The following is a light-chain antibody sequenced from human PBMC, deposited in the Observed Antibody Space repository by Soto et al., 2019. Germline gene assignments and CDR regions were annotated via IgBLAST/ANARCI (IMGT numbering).Light chain of an antibody. CDR1: QSVSSSY. CDR2: GAS. CDR3: QQSGT. J-gene: IGKJ1*01. V-gene: IGKV3-20*01. Sequence: TVFTPSPRTLSMTPGESATLSCRASQSVSSSYLAWYQQKPGQAPRLLIYGASSRATGIPDRFSGSGSGTDFTLTISRLEPEDFAVYYCQQSGTFGQGAKVDIK.